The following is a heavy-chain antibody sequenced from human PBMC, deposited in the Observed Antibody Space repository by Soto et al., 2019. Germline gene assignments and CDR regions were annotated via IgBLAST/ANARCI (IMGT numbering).Heavy chain of an antibody. Sequence: EVQLLESGGGLVQPGGSLRLSCAASGFTFSTYAMIWVRQAPGKGVEWVSVITGSGGSTYYADSVKGRFTISRDTSKNTLFLQMNRLRAEDTAVYYCAKDRYGDYGGIDYWGQGTMVTVSS. J-gene: IGHJ4*02. CDR1: GFTFSTYA. D-gene: IGHD4-17*01. V-gene: IGHV3-23*01. CDR3: AKDRYGDYGGIDY. CDR2: ITGSGGST.